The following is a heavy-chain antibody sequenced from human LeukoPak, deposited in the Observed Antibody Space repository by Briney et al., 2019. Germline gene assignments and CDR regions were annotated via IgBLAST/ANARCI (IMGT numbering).Heavy chain of an antibody. V-gene: IGHV3-20*04. CDR2: INWNGGST. J-gene: IGHJ4*02. D-gene: IGHD3-10*01. CDR3: ARGFGYYGSGSFFDY. Sequence: GGSLRLSCAASGFTFDDYGMSWVRQAPGKGLEWVSGINWNGGSTGYADSVKGRFTISRDNAKNSLYLQMNSLRAEDTALYYCARGFGYYGSGSFFDYWGQGILVTVSS. CDR1: GFTFDDYG.